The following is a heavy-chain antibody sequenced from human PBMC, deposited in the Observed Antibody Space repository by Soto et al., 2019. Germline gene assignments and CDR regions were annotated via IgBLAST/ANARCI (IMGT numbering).Heavy chain of an antibody. V-gene: IGHV4-34*01. CDR3: ARFGRVYYYYYGMDV. J-gene: IGHJ6*02. Sequence: PSETLSLTCAVYGGSFSGYYWSWIRQPPGKGLEWIGEINHSGSTNYNPSLKSRVTISVDTSKNQFSLKLSSVTAADTAVYYCARFGRVYYYYYGMDVWGQGTTVTV. D-gene: IGHD3-10*01. CDR2: INHSGST. CDR1: GGSFSGYY.